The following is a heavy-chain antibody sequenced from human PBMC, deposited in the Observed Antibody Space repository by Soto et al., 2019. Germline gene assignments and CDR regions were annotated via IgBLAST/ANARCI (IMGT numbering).Heavy chain of an antibody. D-gene: IGHD5-18*01. Sequence: SETLSLTCTVSGGSISSYYWSWIRQPPGKGLEWIGYIYYSGSTNYNPSLKSRVTISVDTSKNQFSLKLSSVTAADTAVYYCARVDSYGSGTFDYWGQGTLVTVSS. V-gene: IGHV4-59*01. CDR1: GGSISSYY. J-gene: IGHJ4*02. CDR3: ARVDSYGSGTFDY. CDR2: IYYSGST.